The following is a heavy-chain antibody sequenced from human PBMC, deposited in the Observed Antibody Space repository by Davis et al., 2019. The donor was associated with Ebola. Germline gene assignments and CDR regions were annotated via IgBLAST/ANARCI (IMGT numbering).Heavy chain of an antibody. CDR3: AGGESGWDASDI. Sequence: GGSLRLSCTDSVITFSSYAMTWVRQAPGKGLEWVSAISGSGGSTYYAAPVKGRFTISRDDSKNTLYLQMNSLRAEDTAVYYCAGGESGWDASDIWGRGTMVTVSS. J-gene: IGHJ3*02. V-gene: IGHV3-23*01. CDR1: VITFSSYA. CDR2: ISGSGGST. D-gene: IGHD6-19*01.